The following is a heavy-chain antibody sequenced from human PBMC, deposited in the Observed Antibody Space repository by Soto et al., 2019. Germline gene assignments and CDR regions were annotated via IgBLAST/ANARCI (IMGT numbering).Heavy chain of an antibody. Sequence: SVKVSCKASGGTFSSYAISWVRQAPGQGLEWMGGIIPIFGTANYAQKFQGRVTITADKSTSTAYMELSSLRSEDTAVYYCARSVGIEAAATLEALPGYWGQGTLVTVSS. CDR2: IIPIFGTA. CDR1: GGTFSSYA. V-gene: IGHV1-69*06. D-gene: IGHD6-25*01. CDR3: ARSVGIEAAATLEALPGY. J-gene: IGHJ4*02.